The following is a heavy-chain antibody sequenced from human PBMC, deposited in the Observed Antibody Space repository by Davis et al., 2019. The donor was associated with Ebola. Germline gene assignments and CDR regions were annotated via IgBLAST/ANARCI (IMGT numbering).Heavy chain of an antibody. CDR2: IRQDGSEE. CDR3: ARDPIISLIVPSYGMDV. D-gene: IGHD3-16*02. V-gene: IGHV3-7*01. CDR1: GFAFNTYW. J-gene: IGHJ6*02. Sequence: GGFLRLSCTASGFAFNTYWMSWVRQAPGKGLEWLANIRQDGSEEYYVDSVKGRFTISRDNAKNSLFLQMNSLRAEDTAVYYCARDPIISLIVPSYGMDVWGPGTTVTVSS.